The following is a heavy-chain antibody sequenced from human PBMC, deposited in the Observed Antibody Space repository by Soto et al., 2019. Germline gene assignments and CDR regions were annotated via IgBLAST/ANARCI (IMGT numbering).Heavy chain of an antibody. V-gene: IGHV4-59*01. CDR1: GGSISSYY. CDR3: ARGRMVYAIRTWYYFDY. D-gene: IGHD2-8*01. Sequence: SETLSLTCTVSGGSISSYYWSWIRQPPGKGLEWIGYIYYSGSTNYNPSLKSRVTISVDTSKNQFSLKLSSVTAADTAVYYRARGRMVYAIRTWYYFDYWGQGTLVTVS. CDR2: IYYSGST. J-gene: IGHJ4*02.